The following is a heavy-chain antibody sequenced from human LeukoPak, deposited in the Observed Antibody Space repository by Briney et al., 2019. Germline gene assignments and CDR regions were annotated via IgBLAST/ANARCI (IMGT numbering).Heavy chain of an antibody. Sequence: SETLSLTCAVYGGSFSGYYWSWIRQPPGKGLGWIGEINHSGSTNYNPSLKSRVTISVDTSKNQFSLKLSSVTAADTAVYYCARGKNYDFWSGYYTGPNFDYWGQGTLVTVSS. D-gene: IGHD3-3*01. V-gene: IGHV4-34*01. CDR3: ARGKNYDFWSGYYTGPNFDY. J-gene: IGHJ4*02. CDR2: INHSGST. CDR1: GGSFSGYY.